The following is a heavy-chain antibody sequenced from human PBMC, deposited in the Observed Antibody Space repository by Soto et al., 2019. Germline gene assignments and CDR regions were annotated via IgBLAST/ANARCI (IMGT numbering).Heavy chain of an antibody. J-gene: IGHJ4*02. V-gene: IGHV4-34*01. CDR3: ARASIAVAGSFDY. D-gene: IGHD6-19*01. Sequence: SETLSLTCAVYGGSFSGYYWSWIRQPPGKGLEWIGEINHSGSTNYNPSLKSRVTISVDTSKNQFSLKLSSVTAADTAVYYCARASIAVAGSFDYWGQGXLVTVYS. CDR1: GGSFSGYY. CDR2: INHSGST.